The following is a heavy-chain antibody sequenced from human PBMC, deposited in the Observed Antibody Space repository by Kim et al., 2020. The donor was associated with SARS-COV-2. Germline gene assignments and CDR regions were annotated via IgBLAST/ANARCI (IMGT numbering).Heavy chain of an antibody. D-gene: IGHD2-15*01. Sequence: GRFTISRDNSKNTLYLQMNSLRAEDTAVYYCAKDSSLFVVVVAAISTPDYWGQGTLVTVSS. V-gene: IGHV3-30*02. CDR3: AKDSSLFVVVVAAISTPDY. J-gene: IGHJ4*02.